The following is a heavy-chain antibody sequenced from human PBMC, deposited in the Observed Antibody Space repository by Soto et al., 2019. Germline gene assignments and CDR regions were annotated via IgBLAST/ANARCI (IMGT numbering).Heavy chain of an antibody. CDR3: ARGEYSSSYGIDY. CDR1: GFTFSSYS. V-gene: IGHV3-48*01. CDR2: ISSSSSTI. D-gene: IGHD6-6*01. J-gene: IGHJ4*02. Sequence: GGSLRLSCAASGFTFSSYSMNWVRQAPGKGLEWVSYISSSSSTIYYADSVKGRFTISRDNAKNSLYLQMNSLRAEDTAVYYCARGEYSSSYGIDYWGQGTLVTVSS.